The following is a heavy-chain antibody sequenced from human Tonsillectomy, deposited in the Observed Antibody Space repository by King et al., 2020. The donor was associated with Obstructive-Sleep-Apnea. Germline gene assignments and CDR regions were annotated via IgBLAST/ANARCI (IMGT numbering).Heavy chain of an antibody. J-gene: IGHJ4*02. V-gene: IGHV2-26*01. CDR2: IFSSGEK. CDR3: ARIAYDSSLHSDY. Sequence: TLKESGPVLVKPTETLTLTCTVSGFSLSNARMGVSWSRQPPGKALEWLAHIFSSGEKSYSTSLKSRLTISKDTSKSQVVLTMTNMDPVDTATYYCARIAYDSSLHSDYWGQGTLVTVSS. D-gene: IGHD3-22*01. CDR1: GFSLSNARMG.